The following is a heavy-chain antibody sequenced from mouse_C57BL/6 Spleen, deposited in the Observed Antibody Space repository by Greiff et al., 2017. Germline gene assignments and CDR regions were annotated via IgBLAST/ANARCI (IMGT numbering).Heavy chain of an antibody. D-gene: IGHD1-1*01. J-gene: IGHJ4*01. CDR2: IYPGDGDT. V-gene: IGHV1-82*01. Sequence: QVQLQQSGPELVKPGASVKISCKASGYAFSSSWLNWVKQRPGKGLEWIGRIYPGDGDTNYNGKFKGKATLTADKSSSTAYMQLSSLTSEDSAVYFCARLDYGSSYDAMDYWGQGTSVTVSS. CDR1: GYAFSSSW. CDR3: ARLDYGSSYDAMDY.